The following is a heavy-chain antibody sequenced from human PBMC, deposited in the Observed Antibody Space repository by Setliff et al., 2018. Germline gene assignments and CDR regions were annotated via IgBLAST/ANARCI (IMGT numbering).Heavy chain of an antibody. V-gene: IGHV4-39*01. CDR3: ARTGTYRYFDS. Sequence: SETLSLTCTVSVDSISSSTYYWGWIRQPPGKGLEWIGSVYYSGTTKYNPSLGSRVTISVDASKNQFSLKLSSVTAADTAVYYCARTGTYRYFDSWGQGTRVTVSS. J-gene: IGHJ4*02. D-gene: IGHD1-1*01. CDR1: VDSISSSTYY. CDR2: VYYSGTT.